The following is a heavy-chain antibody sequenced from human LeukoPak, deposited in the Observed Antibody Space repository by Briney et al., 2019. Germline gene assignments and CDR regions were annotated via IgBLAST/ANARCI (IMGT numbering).Heavy chain of an antibody. V-gene: IGHV3-73*01. D-gene: IGHD5-12*01. J-gene: IGHJ4*02. CDR3: TRVKFSGHEIEY. CDR2: IRGKPNNYAT. CDR1: GFTFSDST. Sequence: GGSLTLSCAASGFTFSDSTVHWVRQASGKGLEWVGRIRGKPNNYATAYAASVKGRFTFSRDDSKNTAYLQMNSLRTEDTAVYYCTRVKFSGHEIEYWGQGTLVTVSS.